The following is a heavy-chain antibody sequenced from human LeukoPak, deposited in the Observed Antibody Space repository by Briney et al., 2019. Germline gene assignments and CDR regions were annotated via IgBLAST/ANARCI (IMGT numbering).Heavy chain of an antibody. CDR3: AKEGRQWELLPFDY. Sequence: PGRSLRLSCAASGFTFSSYGMHWVRQAPGKGLEWVAVISYDGSNKYYADSVKGRFTISRDNSKNTLYLQMNSLRAEDTAVYYCAKEGRQWELLPFDYWGQGTLVTVSS. CDR2: ISYDGSNK. CDR1: GFTFSSYG. D-gene: IGHD1-26*01. J-gene: IGHJ4*02. V-gene: IGHV3-30*18.